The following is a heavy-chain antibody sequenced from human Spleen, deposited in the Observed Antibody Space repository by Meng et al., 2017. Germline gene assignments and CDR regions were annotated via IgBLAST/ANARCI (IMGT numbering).Heavy chain of an antibody. CDR2: INHSGST. CDR1: GGSFSGYY. Sequence: QVQLQQWGAGLLKPSETLSLTCAVYGGSFSGYYWSWIRQPPGKGLEWIGEINHSGSTNYNPPLKSRVTISVDTSKNQFSLKLSSVTAADTAVYYCARGSPHYYYYGMDVWGQGTTVTVSS. J-gene: IGHJ6*02. CDR3: ARGSPHYYYYGMDV. V-gene: IGHV4-34*01.